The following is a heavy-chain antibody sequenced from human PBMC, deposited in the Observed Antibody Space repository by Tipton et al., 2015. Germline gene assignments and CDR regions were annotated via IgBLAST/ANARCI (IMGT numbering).Heavy chain of an antibody. J-gene: IGHJ6*02. Sequence: SLRLSCAASGFTFSSYAMSWVRQAPGKGLEWVSGISGSAGTTYYADSVKGRFTISRDNSKNSLYLQMNSLRAENTAVYYCVKEKDVLLWFGEGMGVWGQGTTVSVSS. D-gene: IGHD3-10*01. V-gene: IGHV3-23*01. CDR1: GFTFSSYA. CDR3: VKEKDVLLWFGEGMGV. CDR2: ISGSAGTT.